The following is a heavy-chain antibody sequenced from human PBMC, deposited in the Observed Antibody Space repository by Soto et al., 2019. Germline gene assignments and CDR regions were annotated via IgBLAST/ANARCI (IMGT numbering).Heavy chain of an antibody. V-gene: IGHV4-30-2*01. CDR1: GGSISSGGYS. D-gene: IGHD4-17*01. Sequence: SETLSLTCAVSGGSISSGGYSWSWIRQPPGKGLEWIGYIYHSGSTYYNPSLKSRVTISVDRSKNQFSLKLSSVTAADTAVYYCARAHYGDYGYGMDVWGQGTTVSVSS. CDR2: IYHSGST. J-gene: IGHJ6*02. CDR3: ARAHYGDYGYGMDV.